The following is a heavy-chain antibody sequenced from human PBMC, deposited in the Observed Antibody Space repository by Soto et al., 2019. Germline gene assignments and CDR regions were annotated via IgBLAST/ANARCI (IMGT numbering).Heavy chain of an antibody. CDR2: IIPMLGIA. J-gene: IGHJ4*02. CDR1: GGTFSRYS. V-gene: IGHV1-69*08. CDR3: ARDRDGFDSNGYYLDY. Sequence: QVQLVQSGAEVKKPGSSVKVSCKGSGGTFSRYSISWVRQASGQGLEWMGRIIPMLGIAKYAQKFQGRVTITADRSTSTAYMEVSSLRSEDTAVFYCARDRDGFDSNGYYLDYWGQGTLLTVTS. D-gene: IGHD3-22*01.